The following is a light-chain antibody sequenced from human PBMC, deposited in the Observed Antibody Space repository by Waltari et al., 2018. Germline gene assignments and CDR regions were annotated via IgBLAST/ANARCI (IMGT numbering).Light chain of an antibody. CDR2: YDR. J-gene: IGLJ1*01. Sequence: SYVVTQPPSVSVAPGETATITCGGDNIGTYSVHWYQQKAGQAPVLVIFYDRDRPSGIPDRFSGSNSRKTATLTISRVEAGDEARYYCHVWHPHVDPGVFGTGTEVTVL. CDR3: HVWHPHVDPGV. V-gene: IGLV3-21*04. CDR1: NIGTYS.